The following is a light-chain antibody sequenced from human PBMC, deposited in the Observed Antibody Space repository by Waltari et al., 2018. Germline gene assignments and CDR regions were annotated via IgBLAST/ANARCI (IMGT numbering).Light chain of an antibody. CDR1: QNILYSSNNKNY. CDR2: WAS. J-gene: IGKJ1*01. V-gene: IGKV4-1*01. CDR3: QQHYSTPRS. Sequence: DIVMTQSPDSLAVSLGERATINCKSSQNILYSSNNKNYLAWYQMKPGKAPKLLFYWASTRESWVPDRFSGIRCGSEFTLTLNSLQDQDVSVYYCQQHYSTPRSFGQGTKVEIK.